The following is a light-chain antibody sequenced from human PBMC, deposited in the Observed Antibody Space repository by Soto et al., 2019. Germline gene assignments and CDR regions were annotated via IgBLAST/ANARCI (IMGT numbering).Light chain of an antibody. CDR3: CSYAGNPYV. J-gene: IGLJ1*01. Sequence: QSVLTQPRSVSGSPGQSVTISCTGGNSDVGGYDYVSWYQQHPGKAPKLMIFDVNKRPSGVPDRFSGSKSGNTASLTISRLQDEDEADYYCCSYAGNPYVFGTGTKVTVL. CDR2: DVN. CDR1: NSDVGGYDY. V-gene: IGLV2-11*01.